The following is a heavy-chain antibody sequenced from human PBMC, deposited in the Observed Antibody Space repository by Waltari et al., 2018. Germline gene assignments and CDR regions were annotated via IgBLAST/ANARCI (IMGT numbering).Heavy chain of an antibody. Sequence: QVQLQESGPGLVKPSETLSLPCTVSGGSISSYYWSWIRQPPGKGLEWIGYIYYSGSTNYNPSLKSRVTISVDTSKNQFSLKLSSVTAADTAVYYCARQYSSSFKSFLNYYYYYGMDVWGQGTTVTVSS. CDR1: GGSISSYY. CDR3: ARQYSSSFKSFLNYYYYYGMDV. V-gene: IGHV4-59*08. D-gene: IGHD6-6*01. CDR2: IYYSGST. J-gene: IGHJ6*02.